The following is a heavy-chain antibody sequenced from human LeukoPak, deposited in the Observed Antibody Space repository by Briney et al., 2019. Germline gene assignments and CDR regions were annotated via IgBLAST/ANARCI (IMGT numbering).Heavy chain of an antibody. Sequence: GGSLRLSCAASGFSVSRNYLSWVRQAPGKGLEWVSVIYGGATTDYADSVKGRFTISTDSSKNTLYLQMNSLRDEDTSVYYCARGGRTDSGSYPYGTDVWGQGATVTVSS. CDR3: ARGGRTDSGSYPYGTDV. V-gene: IGHV3-66*01. D-gene: IGHD3-10*01. CDR1: GFSVSRNY. CDR2: IYGGATT. J-gene: IGHJ6*02.